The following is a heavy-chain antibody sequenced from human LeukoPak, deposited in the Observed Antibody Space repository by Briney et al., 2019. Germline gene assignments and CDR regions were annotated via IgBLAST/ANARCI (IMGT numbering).Heavy chain of an antibody. J-gene: IGHJ4*02. CDR3: ARGTAGPRLAN. Sequence: RPSETLSLTCAVYGGSLSDYYLSWVRQPPGKGLEWIGETIDTRGTFYNPSLESRVSISVDTSKNQFSLRLTSLTAADTAIYYCARGTAGPRLANWGQGTLVTVSS. CDR2: TIDTRGT. D-gene: IGHD2-21*02. CDR1: GGSLSDYY. V-gene: IGHV4-34*01.